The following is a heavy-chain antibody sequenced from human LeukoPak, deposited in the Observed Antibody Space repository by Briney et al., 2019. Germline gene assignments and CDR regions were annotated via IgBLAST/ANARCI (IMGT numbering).Heavy chain of an antibody. CDR2: IIDTGST. Sequence: SETLSLTCIVSGGSISSSNYYWTWIRQPPGKGLEWIGEIIDTGSTKYNSSLKSRVTISVDTSKNQFSLSLDSVTAADTAVYYCAKAPVTSCRGAFCYPFDYWGQGTLVTVSS. J-gene: IGHJ4*02. CDR3: AKAPVTSCRGAFCYPFDY. CDR1: GGSISSSNYY. D-gene: IGHD2-15*01. V-gene: IGHV4-39*07.